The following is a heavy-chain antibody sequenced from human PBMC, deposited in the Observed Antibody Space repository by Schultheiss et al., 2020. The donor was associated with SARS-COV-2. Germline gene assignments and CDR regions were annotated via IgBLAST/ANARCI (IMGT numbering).Heavy chain of an antibody. CDR2: IYHSGSA. CDR3: ARGQVDVNMMLVVIGFANRFDP. J-gene: IGHJ5*02. Sequence: SETLSLTCAVSGGSISNGDHTWSWIRQPPGKDLEWIGYIYHSGSAYYNPSLKGRVSISLDMSKNQFSLKMSSVTAADTAVYYCARGQVDVNMMLVVIGFANRFDPWGQGTLVTVSS. D-gene: IGHD3-22*01. V-gene: IGHV4-30-2*01. CDR1: GGSISNGDHT.